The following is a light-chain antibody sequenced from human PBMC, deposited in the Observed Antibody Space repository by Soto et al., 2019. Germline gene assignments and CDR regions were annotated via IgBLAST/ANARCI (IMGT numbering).Light chain of an antibody. J-gene: IGLJ2*01. CDR1: DIGSTS. V-gene: IGLV3-21*02. CDR3: QVWDTTTVHPHVV. CDR2: DDS. Sequence: SYVLTQPPSVSVAPGQTARITCGGNDIGSTSVHWYQQRPGQAPVLVVYDDSDRPSGIPERFSGSNSGNTATLTISRVEAGDEADFYCQVWDTTTVHPHVVFGGGTKLTVL.